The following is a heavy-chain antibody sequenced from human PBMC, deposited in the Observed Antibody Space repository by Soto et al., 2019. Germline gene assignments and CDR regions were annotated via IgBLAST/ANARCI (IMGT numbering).Heavy chain of an antibody. J-gene: IGHJ6*02. Sequence: QVQLVQSGAEVKKPGSSVKVSCKASGGTFSSYALSWVRQAPGQRLEWMGGIVPIFGTPNYAQKFQGRVTITADESTTTAYRELGSLKSEDTAVYYGATSGGRVATSKLVYYYYAMDVWGQGTTVTVSS. V-gene: IGHV1-69*01. CDR1: GGTFSSYA. CDR2: IVPIFGTP. CDR3: ATSGGRVATSKLVYYYYAMDV. D-gene: IGHD5-12*01.